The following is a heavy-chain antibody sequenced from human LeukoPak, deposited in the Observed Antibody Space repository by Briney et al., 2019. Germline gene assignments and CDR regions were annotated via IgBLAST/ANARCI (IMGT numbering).Heavy chain of an antibody. CDR2: IYYSGST. J-gene: IGHJ4*02. CDR3: ARSPLEYYFDY. CDR1: GGFISSSSYY. V-gene: IGHV4-39*01. D-gene: IGHD3-3*01. Sequence: PSETLSLTCTVSGGFISSSSYYWGWIRQPPGKGLEWIGSIYYSGSTYYNPSLKSRVTISVDTSKNQFSLKLSSVTAADTAVYYCARSPLEYYFDYWGQGTLVTVSS.